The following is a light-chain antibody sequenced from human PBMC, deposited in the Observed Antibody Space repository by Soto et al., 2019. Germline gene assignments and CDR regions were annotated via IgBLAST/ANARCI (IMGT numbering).Light chain of an antibody. Sequence: IVLTQSPATLSLSPGERATLSCRASQSLETFLAWYQQRPGQAPRLLIYDASNRATGVPARFSGSGSGTDFTLTISSLEPEDFVFYYCHQRTNCGLTFGQGTRLEIK. CDR3: HQRTNCGLT. CDR2: DAS. J-gene: IGKJ5*01. CDR1: QSLETF. V-gene: IGKV3-11*01.